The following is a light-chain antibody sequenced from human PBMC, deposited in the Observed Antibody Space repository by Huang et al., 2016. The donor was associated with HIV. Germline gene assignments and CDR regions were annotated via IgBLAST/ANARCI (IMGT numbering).Light chain of an antibody. Sequence: DTQMTQSPSSLSASVGDRVTITCRASQMVDSYLNWYQQKSGKAPNHLIYTASTLQGGVPSRFSGSASGTNFTLTIISLQPEDFATYFCQQTYSTPHTFGQGTRVEMK. J-gene: IGKJ1*01. V-gene: IGKV1-39*01. CDR3: QQTYSTPHT. CDR2: TAS. CDR1: QMVDSY.